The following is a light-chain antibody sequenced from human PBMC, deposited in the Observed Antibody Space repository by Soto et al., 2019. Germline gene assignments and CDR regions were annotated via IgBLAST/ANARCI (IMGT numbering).Light chain of an antibody. CDR3: QQYKSFWT. Sequence: DIQMTHSPSILSASVVDRLTVSVRSSQTITNWLAWYQQKPGKAPRLLIYDASSLESWVPSRFSGSGSGTEFTLTISSLQSEDFATYYCQQYKSFWTFGQGTKVDIK. CDR2: DAS. CDR1: QTITNW. V-gene: IGKV1-5*01. J-gene: IGKJ1*01.